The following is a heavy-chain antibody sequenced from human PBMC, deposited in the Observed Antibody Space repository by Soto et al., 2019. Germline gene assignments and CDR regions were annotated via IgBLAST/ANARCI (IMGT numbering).Heavy chain of an antibody. CDR1: GYSFTSYW. Sequence: PGESLKISCKCSGYSFTSYWIGWVRQMPGKGLEWMGIIYPGDSDTRYSPSFQGQVTISADKSISTAYLQWSSLKASDTAMYYCARYGGTPIEQQLAYYGMDVWGQGTTVTVSS. J-gene: IGHJ6*02. CDR3: ARYGGTPIEQQLAYYGMDV. D-gene: IGHD6-13*01. V-gene: IGHV5-51*01. CDR2: IYPGDSDT.